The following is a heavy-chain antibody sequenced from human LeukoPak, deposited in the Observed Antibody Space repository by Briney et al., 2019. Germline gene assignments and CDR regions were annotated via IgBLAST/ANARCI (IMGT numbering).Heavy chain of an antibody. CDR2: IIPIFGTA. J-gene: IGHJ4*02. CDR1: GGTFSSYA. V-gene: IGHV1-69*13. Sequence: GASVKVSCKASGGTFSSYAISWVRQAPGQGLEWMGGIIPIFGTANYAQNLQGRVTITADESTSADYMELSRLRSEDTAVYYCARGGITMVRGVITPYYFDYWGQGNLVTVSS. D-gene: IGHD3-10*01. CDR3: ARGGITMVRGVITPYYFDY.